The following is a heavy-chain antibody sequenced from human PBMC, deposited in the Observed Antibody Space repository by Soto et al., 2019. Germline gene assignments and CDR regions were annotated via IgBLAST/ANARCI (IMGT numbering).Heavy chain of an antibody. J-gene: IGHJ6*03. CDR3: ATHTVTHYYYYYMDV. CDR2: INPSGGST. D-gene: IGHD4-17*01. Sequence: GASVKVSCKASGYTFTSYYMHWVRQAPGQGLEWIGIINPSGGSTSYAQKFQGRVTMTRDTSTSTVYMELSSLRSEDTAVYYCATHTVTHYYYYYMDVWGKGTTVTVSS. CDR1: GYTFTSYY. V-gene: IGHV1-46*03.